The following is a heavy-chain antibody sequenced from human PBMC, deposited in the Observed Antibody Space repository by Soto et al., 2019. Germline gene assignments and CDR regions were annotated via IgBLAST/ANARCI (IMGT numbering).Heavy chain of an antibody. CDR3: ARLQMAYCSSTSCYAHYYYGMDV. V-gene: IGHV5-10-1*01. CDR1: GYSFTSYW. J-gene: IGHJ6*02. D-gene: IGHD2-2*01. CDR2: IDPSDSYT. Sequence: GESLKISCKGSGYSFTSYWISWVRQMPGKGLEWMGRIDPSDSYTNYSPSFQGHVTISADKSISTAYLQWSSLKASDTAMYYCARLQMAYCSSTSCYAHYYYGMDVWGQGTTGTV.